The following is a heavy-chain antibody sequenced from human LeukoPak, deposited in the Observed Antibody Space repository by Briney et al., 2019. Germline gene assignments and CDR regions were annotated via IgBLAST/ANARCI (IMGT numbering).Heavy chain of an antibody. CDR3: ARDNSIIMSY. D-gene: IGHD3-16*01. J-gene: IGHJ4*02. CDR1: GYSISSGYY. CDR2: IYHSGST. V-gene: IGHV4-38-2*02. Sequence: PSETLSLTCTVSGYSISSGYYGGGIRQPPGKGREWIGSIYHSGSTYYNPSLTTRVTISVDTSKNQFSLKLSSVTAADTAVYYSARDNSIIMSYWGQGTLVTVSS.